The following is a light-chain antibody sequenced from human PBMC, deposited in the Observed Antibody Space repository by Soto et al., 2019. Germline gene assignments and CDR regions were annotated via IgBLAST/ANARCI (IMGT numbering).Light chain of an antibody. J-gene: IGLJ1*01. CDR3: SSYTNINTRACV. CDR1: SSDVGSYNV. CDR2: EVT. V-gene: IGLV2-14*02. Sequence: QSALTQPASVSGSPGQSITISCTGISSDVGSYNVVSWYQQHSGKAPKLIIYEVTDRPSGVSNRFSGSKSGNTASLTISGLQAEDEAEYYCSSYTNINTRACVFGTGTKLTVL.